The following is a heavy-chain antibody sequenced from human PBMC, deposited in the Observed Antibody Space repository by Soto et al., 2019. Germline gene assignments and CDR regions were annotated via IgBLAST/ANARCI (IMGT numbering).Heavy chain of an antibody. CDR1: GFTLGMYW. Sequence: GGSLRLSCAAYGFTLGMYWISWVRQAPGKGLEWVATIKQDGTEKYYVDSVKGRFTISRDNAKNSMYLRLNRLRAKDTAVYDCARWYDARTDDDGGMDFWGQGTPVTVSS. D-gene: IGHD2-15*01. J-gene: IGHJ4*01. CDR2: IKQDGTEK. CDR3: ARWYDARTDDDGGMDF. V-gene: IGHV3-7*03.